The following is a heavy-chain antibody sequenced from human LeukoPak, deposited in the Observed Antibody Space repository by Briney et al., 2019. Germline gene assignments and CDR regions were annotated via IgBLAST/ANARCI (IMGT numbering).Heavy chain of an antibody. J-gene: IGHJ6*02. CDR2: INHSGST. V-gene: IGHV4-34*01. Sequence: SETLSLTCAVYGGSFSGYYWSWIRQPPGKGLEWIGEINHSGSTNYNPSLKSRVTISVDTSKNQFSLKLSSVTAADTAVYYCARGSVGSSSWYLYYYYYYGMDVWGQGTTVTVSS. CDR3: ARGSVGSSSWYLYYYYYYGMDV. D-gene: IGHD6-13*01. CDR1: GGSFSGYY.